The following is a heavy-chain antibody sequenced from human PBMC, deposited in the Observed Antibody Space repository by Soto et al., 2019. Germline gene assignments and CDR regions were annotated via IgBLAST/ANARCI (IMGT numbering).Heavy chain of an antibody. CDR1: GFPFTTYT. V-gene: IGHV3-21*01. CDR2: IDSSGKFI. J-gene: IGHJ3*01. CDR3: ARDQMHDYNYDSSGYWRGAFDV. Sequence: GGSLRLSCAACGFPFTTYTMNWVRQNPGKGLEWVSSIDSSGKFIYYADSMKGRFTISRDDAKKLLFLQMNSLRAEDTAVYYCARDQMHDYNYDSSGYWRGAFDVWGQGIRVTVSS. D-gene: IGHD3-22*01.